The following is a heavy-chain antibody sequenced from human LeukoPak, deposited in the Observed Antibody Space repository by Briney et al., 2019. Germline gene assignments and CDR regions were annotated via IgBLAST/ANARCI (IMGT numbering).Heavy chain of an antibody. D-gene: IGHD3-22*01. CDR1: GFTVSSNY. J-gene: IGHJ4*02. CDR2: IYSGGST. V-gene: IGHV3-66*01. CDR3: ARDFRYYDSSGYYCERSFDY. Sequence: GGSLRLSCAASGFTVSSNYMSWVRQAPGKGLEWVSVIYSGGSTYYADSVKGRFTISRDNSKNTLYLQMNSLGAEDTAVYYCARDFRYYDSSGYYCERSFDYWGQGTLVTVSS.